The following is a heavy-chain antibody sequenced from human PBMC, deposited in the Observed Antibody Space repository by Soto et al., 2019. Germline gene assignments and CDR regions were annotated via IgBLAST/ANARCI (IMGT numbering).Heavy chain of an antibody. CDR2: AFSSVSA. V-gene: IGHV4-4*07. J-gene: IGHJ4*02. D-gene: IGHD2-21*02. CDR3: ARDGMTTGDT. CDR1: GVSVRSYT. Sequence: SETLSLTCIVSGVSVRSYTWSWVRQPANKGLEWIGRAFSSVSATYNPSLKSPVSISMDTPENRISLKLGSVTAADAGVYFCARDGMTTGDTWGPGTLVTVSS.